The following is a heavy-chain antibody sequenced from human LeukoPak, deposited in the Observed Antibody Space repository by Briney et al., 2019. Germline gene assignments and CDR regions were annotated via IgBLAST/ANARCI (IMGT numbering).Heavy chain of an antibody. CDR2: ISYDGSNK. CDR3: AGGWYHFDY. V-gene: IGHV3-30*03. CDR1: GFTFSSYG. J-gene: IGHJ4*02. D-gene: IGHD6-19*01. Sequence: GGSLTLSCADSGFTFSSYGMHGVRQAPGRGVEWVAVISYDGSNKYYADSVKGRFSISRDNSKNTLYLQMNTLRGEDTAVYYCAGGWYHFDYWGQGTLVTVSS.